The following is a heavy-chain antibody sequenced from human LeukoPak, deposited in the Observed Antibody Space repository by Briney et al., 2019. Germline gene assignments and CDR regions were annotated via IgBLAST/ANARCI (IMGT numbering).Heavy chain of an antibody. V-gene: IGHV3-53*01. J-gene: IGHJ4*02. CDR3: ARDIATAGHLAFDY. CDR1: GFSVSDKY. Sequence: GGSLRLSCAASGFSVSDKYMSWVRQAPGKGLEWVSVLYTGGNIYYADFVKGRFTISRDNSNNMVFLQMNSLRAEDTAVYYCARDIATAGHLAFDYWGQGILVTVSS. D-gene: IGHD6-13*01. CDR2: LYTGGNI.